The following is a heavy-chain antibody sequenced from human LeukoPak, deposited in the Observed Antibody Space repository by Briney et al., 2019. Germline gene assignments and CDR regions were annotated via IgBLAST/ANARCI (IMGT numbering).Heavy chain of an antibody. CDR1: GDSITNSY. Sequence: SETLSLTCTVSGDSITNSYWSWIRQPPGKGLEWIAYIYSSGNTKYKPSLKSRVTISVDTSRNQFSLKLRSVNAADTAVYYCARGGYYGSGNDFRFDPWGQGTLVTVSS. CDR2: IYSSGNT. CDR3: ARGGYYGSGNDFRFDP. D-gene: IGHD3-10*01. J-gene: IGHJ5*02. V-gene: IGHV4-59*01.